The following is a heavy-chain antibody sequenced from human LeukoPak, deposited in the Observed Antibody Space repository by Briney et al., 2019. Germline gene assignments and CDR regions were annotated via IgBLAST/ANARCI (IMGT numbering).Heavy chain of an antibody. Sequence: SETLSLTCTVSGGSISSSGYYWGWIRQPPGKGLEWIGSIYYSGSTYYNPSLKSRVSISVDTSKNQFSLKLSSVTAADTAVYYCARSGGFGELLVDYWGQGTLVTVSS. CDR1: GGSISSSGYY. D-gene: IGHD3-10*01. V-gene: IGHV4-39*07. CDR3: ARSGGFGELLVDY. CDR2: IYYSGST. J-gene: IGHJ4*02.